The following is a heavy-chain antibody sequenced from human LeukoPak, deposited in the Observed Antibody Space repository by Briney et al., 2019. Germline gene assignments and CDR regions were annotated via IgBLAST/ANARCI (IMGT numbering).Heavy chain of an antibody. J-gene: IGHJ4*02. CDR3: ATRNNGCPYH. V-gene: IGHV3-7*01. Sequence: GGSLRLSCAASGFTFTTYWMMWVRQAPGKRLEWVAKIKQDGSEEYYVDSVRGRFTISRDNAKNSVYLQMNSLRAEDTAVYYCATRNNGCPYHWGQGTLVTVSS. D-gene: IGHD5-24*01. CDR2: IKQDGSEE. CDR1: GFTFTTYW.